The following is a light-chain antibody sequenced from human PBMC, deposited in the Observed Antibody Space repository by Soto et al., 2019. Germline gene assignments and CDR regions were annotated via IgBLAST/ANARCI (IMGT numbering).Light chain of an antibody. CDR3: QQYYGIPLS. V-gene: IGKV4-1*01. J-gene: IGKJ4*01. CDR2: WAF. CDR1: RSLLHNSNNKNY. Sequence: DIVMTQSPDSLAVSLGERATINCKSSRSLLHNSNNKNYLAWYQQKPAQPPKLLFYWAFTRESGVPERLSGIGSERDFSLIISSRLAEDVVVYFFQQYYGIPLSCVGGTQVEIK.